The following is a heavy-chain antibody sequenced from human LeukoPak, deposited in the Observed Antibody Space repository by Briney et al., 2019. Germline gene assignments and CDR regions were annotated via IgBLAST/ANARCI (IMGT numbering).Heavy chain of an antibody. Sequence: GGSLRLSCAASGFTFSSYWMHWVRQAPGKGLVWVSRINSDGSTTTYADSVKGRFTISRDNAKNTLYLQMNNLRADDTAVYYCAGERGGLSTSWYFTLDYWGQGTLVTVSS. CDR3: AGERGGLSTSWYFTLDY. V-gene: IGHV3-74*01. CDR1: GFTFSSYW. CDR2: INSDGSTT. J-gene: IGHJ4*02. D-gene: IGHD6-13*01.